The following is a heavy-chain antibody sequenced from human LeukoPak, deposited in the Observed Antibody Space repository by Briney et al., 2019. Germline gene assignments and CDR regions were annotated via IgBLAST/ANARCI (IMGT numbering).Heavy chain of an antibody. CDR3: ARGRFDIVVVPAAEAFDI. J-gene: IGHJ3*02. Sequence: PSETLSLTCTVSGGSIRSYHWSWIRQPAGKGLEWIGLIYTSGSTNYNPSLKSRVTISVDTSKNQFSLKLSSVTAADTAVYYCARGRFDIVVVPAAEAFDIWGQGTMVTVSS. V-gene: IGHV4-4*07. D-gene: IGHD2-2*01. CDR1: GGSIRSYH. CDR2: IYTSGST.